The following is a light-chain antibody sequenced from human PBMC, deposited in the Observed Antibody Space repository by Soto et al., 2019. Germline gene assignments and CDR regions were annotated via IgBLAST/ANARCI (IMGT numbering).Light chain of an antibody. CDR3: SSYTGGSPTVI. CDR2: EGT. CDR1: SSDIGAYNY. V-gene: IGLV2-14*01. Sequence: QSVLTQPASVSGSPGQSITISCTGTSSDIGAYNYVSWYQQHPGKAPKLMISEGTNRPSGVSNRCSCSKSGNTASLTIVGLPADDEDAYYCSSYTGGSPTVIFGGGTKVTVL. J-gene: IGLJ2*01.